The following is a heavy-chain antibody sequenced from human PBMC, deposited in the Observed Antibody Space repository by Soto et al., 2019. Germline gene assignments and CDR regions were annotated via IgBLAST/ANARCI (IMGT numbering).Heavy chain of an antibody. CDR3: ARASPLYFSGGSCYSDALYYYYYGMDV. Sequence: ASVKVSCKASGYTFTSYGIRWGRQAPGQGLEWKGWISAYKGNTNYAQKLQGRVTMTTDTSTSTAFMELRSLRSDDTAVYYFARASPLYFSGGSCYSDALYYYYYGMDVWGQGTTVTVSS. CDR2: ISAYKGNT. J-gene: IGHJ6*02. CDR1: GYTFTSYG. V-gene: IGHV1-18*01. D-gene: IGHD2-15*01.